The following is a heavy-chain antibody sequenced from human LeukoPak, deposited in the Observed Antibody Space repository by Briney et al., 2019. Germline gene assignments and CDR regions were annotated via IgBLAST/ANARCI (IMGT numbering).Heavy chain of an antibody. D-gene: IGHD5-12*01. CDR1: GGSISLYY. CDR2: IYSSGST. CDR3: ARGETSGYDLGGYFDY. Sequence: SETLSLTCTVSGGSISLYYWSWIRQPAGKGLEWIGRIYSSGSTYYNPSLKSRVTISVDRSKNQFSLKLSSVTAADTAVYYCARGETSGYDLGGYFDYWGQGTLVTVSS. J-gene: IGHJ4*02. V-gene: IGHV4-4*07.